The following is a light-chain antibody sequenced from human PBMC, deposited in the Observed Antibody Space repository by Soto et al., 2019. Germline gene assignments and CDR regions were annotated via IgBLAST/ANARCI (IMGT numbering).Light chain of an antibody. CDR2: SDD. CDR1: NSNIGRNS. V-gene: IGLV1-44*01. J-gene: IGLJ3*02. CDR3: AAWDDNLNGPL. Sequence: QSALTQPPSLSGTPGQRVTISGSGSNSNIGRNSVNWYQHFPGTAPKILIYSDDERPSGVPDRFSGSKSGTAASLAISGLQSEDEAEYYCAAWDDNLNGPLFGGGTKVTVL.